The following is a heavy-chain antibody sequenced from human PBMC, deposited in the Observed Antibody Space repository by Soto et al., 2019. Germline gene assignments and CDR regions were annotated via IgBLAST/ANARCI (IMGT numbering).Heavy chain of an antibody. Sequence: EVQLLESGGGVVQPGGSQRLSCVASEFTFSSYAMNWVRQAPGKGLEWVSGISDSGGSTYYADSVKGRFTISRDNSRSTLYLQMNNLRAEDTAVYYCANAPSGSYYWTFDSWRQGTLVTVSS. CDR3: ANAPSGSYYWTFDS. CDR2: ISDSGGST. J-gene: IGHJ4*02. D-gene: IGHD1-26*01. V-gene: IGHV3-23*01. CDR1: EFTFSSYA.